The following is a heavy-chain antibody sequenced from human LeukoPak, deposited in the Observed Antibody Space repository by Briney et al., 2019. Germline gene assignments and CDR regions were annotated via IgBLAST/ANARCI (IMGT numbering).Heavy chain of an antibody. J-gene: IGHJ5*02. Sequence: GGSLRLSCSASGFTFRNYGMHWVRQAPGKGLEYVSTISSYGGSTYYADLVKGRFTISRDNSKNTLYLQMSSLRAEDTAVYYCVREYYYGSGSYSPWGQGILVTVSS. V-gene: IGHV3-64D*09. CDR3: VREYYYGSGSYSP. CDR1: GFTFRNYG. D-gene: IGHD3-10*01. CDR2: ISSYGGST.